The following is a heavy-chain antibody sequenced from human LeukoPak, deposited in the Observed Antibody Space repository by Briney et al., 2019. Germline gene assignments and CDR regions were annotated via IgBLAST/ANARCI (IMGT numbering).Heavy chain of an antibody. CDR2: IYYSGDT. Sequence: SETESPVRSLSGASISSTCYCWGWIRQPPGKELEWIGNIYYSGDTYYNPSLKSRVTIYVPTSENQFSLRLTSVTAANEALYSCARFWPIVPVYGGGDSPHLGGAFELWGQGTMVTVSS. V-gene: IGHV4-39*01. J-gene: IGHJ3*01. CDR3: ARFWPIVPVYGGGDSPHLGGAFEL. CDR1: GASISSTCYC. D-gene: IGHD2-21*01.